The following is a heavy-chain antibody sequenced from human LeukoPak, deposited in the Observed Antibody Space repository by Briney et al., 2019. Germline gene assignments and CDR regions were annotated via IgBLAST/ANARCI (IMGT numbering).Heavy chain of an antibody. V-gene: IGHV1-69*13. D-gene: IGHD3-10*01. CDR2: IIPIFGTA. Sequence: ASVKVSCKASGGTFSSYAISWVRQAPGQGLEWMGGIIPIFGTANYAQKFQGRVTITADESTSTAYMELSSLRSEDTAVYYCARAAGSGFFDAFDIWGQGTMVTVSS. CDR1: GGTFSSYA. CDR3: ARAAGSGFFDAFDI. J-gene: IGHJ3*02.